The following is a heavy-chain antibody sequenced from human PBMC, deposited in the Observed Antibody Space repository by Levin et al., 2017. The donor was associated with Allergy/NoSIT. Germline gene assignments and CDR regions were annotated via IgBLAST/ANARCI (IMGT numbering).Heavy chain of an antibody. CDR1: GASVSSASYFTSGTYY. CDR2: VSYTWTT. Sequence: SETLSLTCSVSGASVSSASYFTSGTYYWTWIRQSPGKGLEWVGYVSYTWTTKYNPSLEGRVSISMDTSKKQFYLTLNSVTAADTAVYYCTRDVRSVEGLQGSGMDAWGQGTTVTVSS. D-gene: IGHD6-19*01. J-gene: IGHJ6*02. CDR3: TRDVRSVEGLQGSGMDA. V-gene: IGHV4-61*01.